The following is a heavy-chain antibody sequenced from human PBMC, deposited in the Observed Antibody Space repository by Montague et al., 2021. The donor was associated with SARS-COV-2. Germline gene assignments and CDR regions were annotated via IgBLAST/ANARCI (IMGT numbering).Heavy chain of an antibody. J-gene: IGHJ6*02. CDR1: GGSFSGYY. D-gene: IGHD3-10*01. V-gene: IGHV4-34*01. CDR3: ARGSGVYYYYYYGMDV. Sequence: SETLSLTCAVYGGSFSGYYWSWIRQPPGKGLEWIGEINHSGSTNYNPSLKSQVTISVDTSKNQFSLKLSSVTAADTAVYYCARGSGVYYYYYYGMDVWGQGTTVTVSS. CDR2: INHSGST.